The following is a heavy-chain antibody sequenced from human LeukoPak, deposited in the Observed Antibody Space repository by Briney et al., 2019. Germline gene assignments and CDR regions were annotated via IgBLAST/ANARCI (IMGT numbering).Heavy chain of an antibody. J-gene: IGHJ3*02. CDR1: GGSISSGSYY. D-gene: IGHD3-10*01. CDR2: IHTSGST. Sequence: MPSQTLSLTCTVSGGSISSGSYYWSWIRQPAGKGLEWIGRIHTSGSTNYNPSLKSRVTISVDTSKNQFSLKLSSVTAADTAVYYRARIYYGSGSYYGASDAFDIWGQGTMVTVSS. V-gene: IGHV4-61*02. CDR3: ARIYYGSGSYYGASDAFDI.